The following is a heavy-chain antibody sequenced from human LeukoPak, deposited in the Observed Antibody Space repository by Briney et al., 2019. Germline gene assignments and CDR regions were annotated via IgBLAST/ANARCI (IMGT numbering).Heavy chain of an antibody. Sequence: GGSLRLPCVSSGFTIGTAWTSWVRQAPGKGLEWLGHIKSEGEGATTDYAAPAKGRFAISRDDSKNMIYLQMSSLKIDNTAIYYCIAHFPYFYGFDVWGKGTTVTVSS. V-gene: IGHV3-15*01. D-gene: IGHD3-3*02. J-gene: IGHJ6*04. CDR3: IAHFPYFYGFDV. CDR1: GFTIGTAW. CDR2: IKSEGEGATT.